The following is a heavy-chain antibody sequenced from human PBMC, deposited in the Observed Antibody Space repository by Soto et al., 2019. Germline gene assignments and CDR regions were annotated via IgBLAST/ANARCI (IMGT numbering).Heavy chain of an antibody. CDR2: IYYSGST. J-gene: IGHJ4*02. Sequence: NPSETLSLTCTVSGGSISSGDYYWSWIRQPPGKGLEWIGYIYYSGSTYYNPSLKSRVTISVDTSKNQFSLKLSSVTAADTAVYYCARHGLDWYRVDYWGQGTLVTISS. D-gene: IGHD3-9*01. V-gene: IGHV4-30-4*01. CDR3: ARHGLDWYRVDY. CDR1: GGSISSGDYY.